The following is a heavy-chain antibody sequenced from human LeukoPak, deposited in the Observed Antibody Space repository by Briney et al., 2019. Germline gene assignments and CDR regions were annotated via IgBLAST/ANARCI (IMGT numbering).Heavy chain of an antibody. V-gene: IGHV1-18*04. D-gene: IGHD6-19*01. CDR3: ARDPNQYEAVHPFDY. J-gene: IGHJ4*02. CDR1: GYNFDRYG. Sequence: GASVKVSCKGSGYNFDRYGVNWVRQAPGQGLEGMGWISTYNGNTKYSQKLQGRVTMTTDTSTTTVYMELRSLRSDDTAVYYCARDPNQYEAVHPFDYWGQGTLVTVSS. CDR2: ISTYNGNT.